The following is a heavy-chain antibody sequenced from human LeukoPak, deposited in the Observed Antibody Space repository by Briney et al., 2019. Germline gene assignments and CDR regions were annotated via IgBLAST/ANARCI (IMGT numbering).Heavy chain of an antibody. CDR3: SKESQSYDSLYYFDY. Sequence: GGSLRLSCAASGFTFSSYAMSWVRQAPGKGLEWVSGISGSGDSTYYADSVKGRFTISRDNSKNRLYLQMNSLRVEDTAVYYCSKESQSYDSLYYFDYWGQGTLVTVSS. V-gene: IGHV3-23*01. D-gene: IGHD3-22*01. J-gene: IGHJ4*02. CDR2: ISGSGDST. CDR1: GFTFSSYA.